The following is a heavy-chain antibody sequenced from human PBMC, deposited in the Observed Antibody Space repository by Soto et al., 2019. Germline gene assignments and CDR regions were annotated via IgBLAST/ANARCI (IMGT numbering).Heavy chain of an antibody. D-gene: IGHD3-10*01. Sequence: PGGSLRLSCAASAISFNTYGVTWVRQAPGKGLEWVSTVTVTGGSTYADSVKGRFTISRDRSNYTVSLLLNSLRVEDTAIYYCAGQRSPEGWFDPWGQGTLVTVS. CDR1: AISFNTYG. V-gene: IGHV3-23*01. CDR2: VTVTGGST. J-gene: IGHJ5*02. CDR3: AGQRSPEGWFDP.